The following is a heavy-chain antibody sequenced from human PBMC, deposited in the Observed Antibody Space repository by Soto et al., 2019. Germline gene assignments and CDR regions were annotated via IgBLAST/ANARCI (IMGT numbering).Heavy chain of an antibody. CDR1: GGSISSYY. CDR3: ARVASRFDDSSGYYYPTYFDY. CDR2: IYYSGST. Sequence: SETLSLTYTVSGGSISSYYWSWIRQPPGKGLEWIGYIYYSGSTNYNPSLKSRVTISVDTSKNQFSLKLSSVTAADTAVYYCARVASRFDDSSGYYYPTYFDYWGQGTLVTVSS. J-gene: IGHJ4*02. V-gene: IGHV4-59*01. D-gene: IGHD3-22*01.